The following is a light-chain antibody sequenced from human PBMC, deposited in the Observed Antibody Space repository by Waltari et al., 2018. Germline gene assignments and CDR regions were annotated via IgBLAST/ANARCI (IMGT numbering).Light chain of an antibody. CDR3: STWDGSLTGVV. Sequence: QSVLTQPPSASGTHGQRVTISCSGSSSNIGSHTVNWYQHLPGTAPKLLIYNNNQRPSGVPDRFSGSKSGTSASLALSGLQSDDEAHYYCSTWDGSLTGVVFGGGTKLTVL. V-gene: IGLV1-44*01. J-gene: IGLJ3*02. CDR1: SSNIGSHT. CDR2: NNN.